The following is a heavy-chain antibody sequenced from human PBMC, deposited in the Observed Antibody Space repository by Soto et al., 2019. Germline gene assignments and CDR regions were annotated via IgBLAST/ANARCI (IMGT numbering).Heavy chain of an antibody. CDR3: ERGLPPVVQLERQNWFDP. CDR1: GGTXISYA. J-gene: IGHJ5*02. Sequence: SXKVSFKASGGTXISYASSLVRQAPGQGLEWMGIINPSGGSTSYAQKFQGRVTINRDTSTSTVYMELSSLRSQDTAVYYCERGLPPVVQLERQNWFDPWGQGTLVTVSS. CDR2: INPSGGST. D-gene: IGHD1-1*01. V-gene: IGHV1-46*01.